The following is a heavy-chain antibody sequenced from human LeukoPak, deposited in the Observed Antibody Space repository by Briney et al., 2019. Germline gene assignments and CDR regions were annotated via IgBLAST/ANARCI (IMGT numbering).Heavy chain of an antibody. Sequence: SSETLSLTCTVSGGSISSYYWSWIRQPPGKGPEWIGYIYYSGSTNYNPSLKSRVTISVDTSKNQFSLKLSSVTAADTAVYYCARDRYSSGWFDHWGQGTLVTVSS. CDR1: GGSISSYY. CDR2: IYYSGST. V-gene: IGHV4-59*12. J-gene: IGHJ5*02. CDR3: ARDRYSSGWFDH. D-gene: IGHD6-19*01.